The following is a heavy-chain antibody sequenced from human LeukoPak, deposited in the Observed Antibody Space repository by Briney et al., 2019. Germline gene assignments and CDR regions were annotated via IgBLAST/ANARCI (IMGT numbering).Heavy chain of an antibody. Sequence: GGSLRLSCAASGFTFSSYGMSWVRQAPGKGLEWVSAISGSGGSTYYADSVKGRFTISRDNSKNTLYLQMNSLRAEDTAVYYCAKDLVLRYFDWLLNPHHDAFDIWGQGTMVTVSS. D-gene: IGHD3-9*01. CDR2: ISGSGGST. J-gene: IGHJ3*02. CDR1: GFTFSSYG. V-gene: IGHV3-23*01. CDR3: AKDLVLRYFDWLLNPHHDAFDI.